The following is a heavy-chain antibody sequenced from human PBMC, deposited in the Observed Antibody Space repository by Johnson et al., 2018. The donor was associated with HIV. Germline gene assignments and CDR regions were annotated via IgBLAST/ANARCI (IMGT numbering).Heavy chain of an antibody. J-gene: IGHJ3*02. V-gene: IGHV3-13*01. Sequence: VQLVESGGGLVQPGGSLRLSCAASEFTFSNYDMHWVRQPTRKSLEWVSTIGTAGDTYYPGSVKGRFTISRENAKNSLSLQMNSLRAGDTAVYYCARESVQEDAFDIWGQGTMVTVSS. CDR3: ARESVQEDAFDI. CDR2: IGTAGDT. CDR1: EFTFSNYD.